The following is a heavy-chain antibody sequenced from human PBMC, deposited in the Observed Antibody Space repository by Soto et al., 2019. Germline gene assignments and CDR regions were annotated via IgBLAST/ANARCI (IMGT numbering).Heavy chain of an antibody. J-gene: IGHJ4*02. CDR2: ISGSGGRT. CDR3: ARGDSYYDFGIEC. CDR1: GFTFSNYA. D-gene: IGHD3-3*01. Sequence: GGSLRLSCAVSGFTFSNYAMSWVRQAPGKGLEWVTAISGSGGRTYYAASVKGRITTSRDNSKNTLFLQMNSLRDEDTAVYYCARGDSYYDFGIECWGQGTVVTVSS. V-gene: IGHV3-23*01.